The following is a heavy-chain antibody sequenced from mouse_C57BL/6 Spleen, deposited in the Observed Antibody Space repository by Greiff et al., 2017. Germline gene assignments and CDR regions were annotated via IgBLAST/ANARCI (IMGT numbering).Heavy chain of an antibody. V-gene: IGHV3-6*01. D-gene: IGHD1-1*01. CDR1: GYSITSGYY. J-gene: IGHJ2*01. CDR3: ARGDYYGSPYYFDY. CDR2: ISYDGSN. Sequence: DVKLQESGPGLVKPSQSLSLTCSVTGYSITSGYYWNWIRQFPGNKLEWMGYISYDGSNNYNPSLKNRISITRDTSKNQFFLKLNSVTTEDTATYYCARGDYYGSPYYFDYWGQGTTLTVSS.